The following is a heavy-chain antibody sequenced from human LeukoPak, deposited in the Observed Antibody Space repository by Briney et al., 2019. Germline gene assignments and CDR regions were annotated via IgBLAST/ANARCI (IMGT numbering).Heavy chain of an antibody. CDR2: ISAYNGNT. CDR3: ARDTGGPTYYYYYMDV. D-gene: IGHD4-17*01. J-gene: IGHJ6*03. CDR1: GYTFTSYG. V-gene: IGHV1-18*01. Sequence: ASVKVSCKASGYTFTSYGISWVRQAPGQGLAWMGWISAYNGNTNYAQKLQGRVTMTTDTSTSTAYMELRSLRSDDTAVYYCARDTGGPTYYYYYMDVWGKGTTVTVSS.